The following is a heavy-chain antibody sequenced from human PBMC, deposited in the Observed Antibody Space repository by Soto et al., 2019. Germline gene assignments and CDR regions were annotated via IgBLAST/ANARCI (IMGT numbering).Heavy chain of an antibody. CDR2: IYPDDSNI. D-gene: IGHD3-16*01. J-gene: IGHJ6*02. Sequence: PGESLKISCKGSGYTFTSYWIAWVRQMPGKGLEWMGIIYPDDSNIKYSPSFQGQVTISVDKSINTAYLQWSSLKASDTAIYFCARVGGPPGFFVYYGLDVWGQGASVTVSS. CDR3: ARVGGPPGFFVYYGLDV. CDR1: GYTFTSYW. V-gene: IGHV5-51*01.